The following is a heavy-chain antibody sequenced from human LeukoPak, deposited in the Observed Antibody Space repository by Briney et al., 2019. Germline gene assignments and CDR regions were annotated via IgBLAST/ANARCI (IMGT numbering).Heavy chain of an antibody. V-gene: IGHV1-8*01. CDR1: GYTFTSYD. Sequence: ASVKVSCKASGYTFTSYDINWVRQATGQGLEWMGWMNPNSGNTGYAQKFQGRVTMTRNTSISTAYMELSSLRSEDTAVYYCARGGRAVAGTPGWFDPWGQGTLVTVSS. J-gene: IGHJ5*02. CDR3: ARGGRAVAGTPGWFDP. CDR2: MNPNSGNT. D-gene: IGHD6-19*01.